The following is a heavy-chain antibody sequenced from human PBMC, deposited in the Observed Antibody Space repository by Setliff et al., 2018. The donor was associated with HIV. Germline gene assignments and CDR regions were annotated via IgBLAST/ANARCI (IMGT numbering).Heavy chain of an antibody. V-gene: IGHV4-59*12. CDR3: ARVPTSSWYVTTQKVWFGELHWFDP. Sequence: SETLSLTCTVSSGSISNYYWSWIRQPPGKGLEWIGYIYYLGSTSYNPSLRSRLTISVDTSKNQFSLRLSSVTAADTAIYYCARVPTSSWYVTTQKVWFGELHWFDPWGQGTLVTVSS. D-gene: IGHD3-10*01. CDR2: IYYLGST. CDR1: SGSISNYY. J-gene: IGHJ5*02.